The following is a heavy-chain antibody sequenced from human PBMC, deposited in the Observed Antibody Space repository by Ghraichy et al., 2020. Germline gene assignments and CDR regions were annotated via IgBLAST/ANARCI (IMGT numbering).Heavy chain of an antibody. CDR1: GFTFSSYW. Sequence: GGSLRLSCAASGFTFSSYWMSWVRQAPGKGLEWVANIKRDGSEKYYVDSVKGRFTVSRDNAKNSLYLQMNSLGAEDTAVYYCARDHKSMGGLIWGQGTMVTVSS. J-gene: IGHJ3*02. CDR3: ARDHKSMGGLI. D-gene: IGHD2/OR15-2a*01. V-gene: IGHV3-7*01. CDR2: IKRDGSEK.